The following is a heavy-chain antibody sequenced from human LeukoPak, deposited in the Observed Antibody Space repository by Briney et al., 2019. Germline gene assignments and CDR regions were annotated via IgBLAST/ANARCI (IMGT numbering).Heavy chain of an antibody. CDR3: ARGDYDILTGYYIVNYFDY. CDR2: INWNGGST. J-gene: IGHJ4*02. CDR1: GFTFDDYG. V-gene: IGHV3-20*04. D-gene: IGHD3-9*01. Sequence: PGGSLRLSCAASGFTFDDYGMSWVRQAPGKGLEWVSGINWNGGSTGYADSVKGRFTISRDNAKNSLYLQMNSLRAEDTAVYYCARGDYDILTGYYIVNYFDYWGQGTLVTVSS.